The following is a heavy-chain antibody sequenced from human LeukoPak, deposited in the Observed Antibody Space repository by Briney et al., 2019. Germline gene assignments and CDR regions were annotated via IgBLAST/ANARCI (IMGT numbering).Heavy chain of an antibody. CDR3: ARVVYCSSTSCYNWFDP. CDR2: IIPIFGTA. V-gene: IGHV1-69*06. Sequence: SVKVSCKASGGTFSSYAISWVRQAPGQGLEWMGRIIPIFGTANYAQKFQGRVTITADKSTSTAYMELSSLRSEDTAVYYCARVVYCSSTSCYNWFDPWGQGTQVTVSS. D-gene: IGHD2-2*01. CDR1: GGTFSSYA. J-gene: IGHJ5*02.